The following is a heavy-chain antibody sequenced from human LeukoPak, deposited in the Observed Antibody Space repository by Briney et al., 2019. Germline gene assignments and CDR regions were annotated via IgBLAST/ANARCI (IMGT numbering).Heavy chain of an antibody. Sequence: GESLKISCKGSGYSFTSYWIGWVRQVPGKGLEWMGIIYPGDSDTRYSPSFQGQVTISADKSISTAYLQWSSLKASDTAMYYCARHSVDSGSYWDFDYWGQGTLVTVSS. J-gene: IGHJ4*02. CDR1: GYSFTSYW. V-gene: IGHV5-51*01. CDR3: ARHSVDSGSYWDFDY. CDR2: IYPGDSDT. D-gene: IGHD1-26*01.